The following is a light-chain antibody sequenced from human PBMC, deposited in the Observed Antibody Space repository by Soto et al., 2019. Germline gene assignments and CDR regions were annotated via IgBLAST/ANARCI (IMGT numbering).Light chain of an antibody. CDR1: SSDVGSYNL. Sequence: QSALTQPASVSGSPGQSITISCTGTSSDVGSYNLVSWYQQHPGKAPKLMIYEGSKRPSGVSNRFSGSKSGNTASLPISGLQAEDEADYYCCSYAGSVVFGGGTKLT. CDR3: CSYAGSVV. V-gene: IGLV2-23*01. J-gene: IGLJ2*01. CDR2: EGS.